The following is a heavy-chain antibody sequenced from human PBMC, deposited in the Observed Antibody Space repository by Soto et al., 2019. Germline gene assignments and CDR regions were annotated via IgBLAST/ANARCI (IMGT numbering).Heavy chain of an antibody. D-gene: IGHD4-17*01. V-gene: IGHV1-69*01. CDR3: ARLTSRGYGDGVDY. Sequence: QVQLVQSGAEVKKPGSSVKVSCKASGGTFSSYAISWVRQAPGQGLEWMGGIIPIFGTANYAQKFQGRVTITADESTSRAYMELSSLRSEDTAVYYCARLTSRGYGDGVDYWGQGTLVTVSS. CDR1: GGTFSSYA. CDR2: IIPIFGTA. J-gene: IGHJ4*02.